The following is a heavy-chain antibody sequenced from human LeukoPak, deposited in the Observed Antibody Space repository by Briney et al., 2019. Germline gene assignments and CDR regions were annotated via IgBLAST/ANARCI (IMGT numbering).Heavy chain of an antibody. V-gene: IGHV1-2*02. CDR3: ARDWPARGYSYDYYFDY. Sequence: ASVKVSCKASGYTFTGYYIHWVRQAPGQGLEWMGWINPHSGGTNYAQKFQGRVTMTRDTSISTAYVELSRLRSDDTAVYYCARDWPARGYSYDYYFDYWGQGTLVTVSS. J-gene: IGHJ4*02. CDR1: GYTFTGYY. D-gene: IGHD5-18*01. CDR2: INPHSGGT.